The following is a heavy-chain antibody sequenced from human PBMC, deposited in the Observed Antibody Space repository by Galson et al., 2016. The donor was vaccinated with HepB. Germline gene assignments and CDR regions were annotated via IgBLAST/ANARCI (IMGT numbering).Heavy chain of an antibody. CDR2: INSSGGTP. D-gene: IGHD7-27*01. CDR3: TRGQHYSASYWGACDP. J-gene: IGHJ5*02. CDR1: GYSFSNYY. Sequence: SVKVSCKASGYSFSNYYIYWVRQAPGQGLEWMGIINSSGGTPSYAPKFQGRVTMTRDTSTGTVYMELSSLRSDDTAVYFCTRGQHYSASYWGACDPGGQGTLVTVSS. V-gene: IGHV1-46*03.